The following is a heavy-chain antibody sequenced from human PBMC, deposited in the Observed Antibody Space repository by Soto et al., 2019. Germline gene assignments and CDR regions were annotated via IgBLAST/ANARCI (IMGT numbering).Heavy chain of an antibody. CDR2: IIPILGIA. V-gene: IGHV1-69*02. CDR3: ARVGIAARPSDY. Sequence: QVQLVQSGAEVKKPGSSVKVSCKASGGTFSSYTISWVRQAPGQGLEWMGRIIPILGIANYAQKFQGRVTITADKSTSTAYMEVSSLRSEDTAVYYCARVGIAARPSDYWGQGTLVTVSS. J-gene: IGHJ4*02. D-gene: IGHD6-6*01. CDR1: GGTFSSYT.